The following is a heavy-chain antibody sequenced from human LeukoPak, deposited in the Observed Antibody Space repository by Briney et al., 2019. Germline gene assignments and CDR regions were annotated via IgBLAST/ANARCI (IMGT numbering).Heavy chain of an antibody. J-gene: IGHJ6*03. D-gene: IGHD3-3*01. CDR1: GFTFSSYA. V-gene: IGHV3-20*04. CDR3: ARGGISIFGVVIYMDV. CDR2: LNWNGGST. Sequence: GGSLRLSCAASGFTFSSYAMSWVRQAPGKGLEWVSGLNWNGGSTGYADSVKGRFTISRDNAKNSLSLQMNSLRVEDTALYYCARGGISIFGVVIYMDVWGKGTTVTVSS.